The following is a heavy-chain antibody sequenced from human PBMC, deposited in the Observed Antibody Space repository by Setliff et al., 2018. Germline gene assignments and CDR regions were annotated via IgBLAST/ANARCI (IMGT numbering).Heavy chain of an antibody. Sequence: SETLSLTCTVSGGSISSSSYYWGWIRQPPGKGLEWIGSIYYSGNIYYNPSLKSRVTMSVDTSKNQFSLKLRSVTAADTAIYYCARHVDCSGGRCYSLSNWFDPWGPGTLVTVSS. J-gene: IGHJ5*02. V-gene: IGHV4-39*01. CDR2: IYYSGNI. D-gene: IGHD2-15*01. CDR3: ARHVDCSGGRCYSLSNWFDP. CDR1: GGSISSSSYY.